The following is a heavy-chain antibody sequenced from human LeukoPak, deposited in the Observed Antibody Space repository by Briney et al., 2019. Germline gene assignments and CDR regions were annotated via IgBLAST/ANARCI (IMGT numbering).Heavy chain of an antibody. CDR2: IYTSGST. V-gene: IGHV4-4*07. Sequence: SETLSLTCTVSGGSISSYYWSWIRQPAGKGLEWIGRIYTSGSTNYNPSLKSRVTMSVDTSKNQFSLKLSSVTAADTAVYYCARSLPLYYDFWSTPLDAFDIWGQGTMVAVSS. CDR3: ARSLPLYYDFWSTPLDAFDI. CDR1: GGSISSYY. J-gene: IGHJ3*02. D-gene: IGHD3-3*01.